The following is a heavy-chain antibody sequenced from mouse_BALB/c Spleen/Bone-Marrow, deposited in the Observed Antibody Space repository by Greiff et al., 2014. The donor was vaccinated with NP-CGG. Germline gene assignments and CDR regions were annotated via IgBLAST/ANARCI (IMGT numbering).Heavy chain of an antibody. V-gene: IGHV1-87*01. Sequence: VQLQQSGAELARPGASVKLSCKASGYTFTSYWMQWVKQRPGQGLEWIGAIYPGDGDTRYTQKFKGKATLTADKSSSTAYTQLSSLASEDSAVYYCARGDRYDGRSWFAYWGQGTLVTVSA. CDR3: ARGDRYDGRSWFAY. J-gene: IGHJ3*01. D-gene: IGHD2-14*01. CDR2: IYPGDGDT. CDR1: GYTFTSYW.